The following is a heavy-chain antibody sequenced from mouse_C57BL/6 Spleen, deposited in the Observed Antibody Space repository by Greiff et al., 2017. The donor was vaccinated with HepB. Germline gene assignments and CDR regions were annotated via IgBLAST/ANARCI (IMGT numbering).Heavy chain of an antibody. D-gene: IGHD2-4*01. Sequence: EVHLVESGGGLVQPGESLKLSCESNEYEFPSHDMSWVRKTPEKRLELVAAINSDGGSTYYPDTMERRFIISRDNTKKTLYLQRSSLRSEDTALYYCARRGLGLRRMDYWGQGTSVTVSS. J-gene: IGHJ4*01. V-gene: IGHV5-2*01. CDR1: EYEFPSHD. CDR2: INSDGGST. CDR3: ARRGLGLRRMDY.